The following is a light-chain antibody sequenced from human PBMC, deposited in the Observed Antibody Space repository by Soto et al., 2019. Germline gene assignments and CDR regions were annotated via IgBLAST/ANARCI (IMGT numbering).Light chain of an antibody. Sequence: EIVLTHSPATLSLSPGERATLSFRASQSVSRYLAWYQQKPGQAPRLLIYDASNRATGIPARFSGSGSGTDFTLTISSLEPEDFAVYYCQQRSNWPITFGQGTRLEIK. J-gene: IGKJ5*01. CDR2: DAS. V-gene: IGKV3-11*01. CDR1: QSVSRY. CDR3: QQRSNWPIT.